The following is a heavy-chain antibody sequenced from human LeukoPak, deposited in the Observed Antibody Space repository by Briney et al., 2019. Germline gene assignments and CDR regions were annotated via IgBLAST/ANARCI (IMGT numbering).Heavy chain of an antibody. V-gene: IGHV1-46*04. CDR3: AMGVGTSAFDI. CDR1: GYTFTSYH. J-gene: IGHJ3*02. Sequence: GASVKVSCKAPGYTFTSYHMHWVRQAPGQGLEWMGIINPSAGSTTYAQKLQGRVTMTRDTATSTVYMELSSLTSDDTAVYYCAMGVGTSAFDIWGQGTMVTVSS. CDR2: INPSAGST. D-gene: IGHD1-26*01.